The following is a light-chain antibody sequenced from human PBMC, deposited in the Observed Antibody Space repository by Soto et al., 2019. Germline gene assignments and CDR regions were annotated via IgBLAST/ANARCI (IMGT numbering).Light chain of an antibody. J-gene: IGLJ7*01. Sequence: QSALTQPASVCGSPGQSITISCTGTSSDVGGYNYVSWYQQHPGKAPKLMIYDVSNRPSGVSNRFSGSKSGNTASLTISGLQAEDEADYYCSSYTISSTLVAFGGGTQLTVL. V-gene: IGLV2-14*01. CDR2: DVS. CDR3: SSYTISSTLVA. CDR1: SSDVGGYNY.